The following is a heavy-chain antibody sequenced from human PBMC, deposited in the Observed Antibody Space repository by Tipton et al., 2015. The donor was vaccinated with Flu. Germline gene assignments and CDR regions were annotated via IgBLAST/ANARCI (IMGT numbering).Heavy chain of an antibody. Sequence: TLSLTCTVSGGSISSGSYYWSWIRQPAGKGLEWIGRIYTSGSTNYNPSLKSRVTISVDTSKNQFSLKLSSVTAADTAVYYCARSYGDWGQGTLVTVSS. CDR3: ARSYGD. V-gene: IGHV4-61*02. CDR1: GGSISSGSYY. J-gene: IGHJ4*02. D-gene: IGHD4-17*01. CDR2: IYTSGST.